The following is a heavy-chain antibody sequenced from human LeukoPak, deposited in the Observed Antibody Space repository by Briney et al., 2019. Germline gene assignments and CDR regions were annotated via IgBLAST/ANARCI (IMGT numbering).Heavy chain of an antibody. D-gene: IGHD6-19*01. CDR2: IYYSGST. V-gene: IGHV4-59*01. CDR3: ARKRAVAGTAYFDY. J-gene: IGHJ4*02. CDR1: GGSISSYY. Sequence: SETLSLTCTVSGGSISSYYWSWIRQPPGKGLEWIGYIYYSGSTNYNPSLKSRVTISVDTSKNQFSLKLSSVTAADTAVYYCARKRAVAGTAYFDYWGQGTLVTVSS.